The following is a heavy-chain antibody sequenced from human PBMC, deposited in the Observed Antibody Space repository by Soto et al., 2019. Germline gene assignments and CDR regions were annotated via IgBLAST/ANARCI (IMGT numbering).Heavy chain of an antibody. V-gene: IGHV1-3*01. CDR2: INAGNGNT. Sequence: ASVKVSCKASGYTFTSYAMHWVRQAPGQRLEWMGWINAGNGNTKYSQKFQGRVTITRDTSASTAYMELSSLRSEDTAVYYCARPAIPNYYYYGMDVWGQGTTVTVSS. CDR3: ARPAIPNYYYYGMDV. J-gene: IGHJ6*02. D-gene: IGHD2-2*02. CDR1: GYTFTSYA.